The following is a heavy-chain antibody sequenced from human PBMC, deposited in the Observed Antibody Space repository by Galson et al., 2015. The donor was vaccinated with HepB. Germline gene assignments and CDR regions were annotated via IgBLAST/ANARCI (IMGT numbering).Heavy chain of an antibody. D-gene: IGHD3-9*01. CDR2: IYWDDDK. CDR3: AHRPGGYFDWLLGWFDP. Sequence: PALVKPTQTLTLTCTFSGFSLSTSGVGVGWIRQPPGKALEWLALIYWDDDKRYSPSLKSRLTITKDTSKNQVVLTMTNMDPVDTATYYCAHRPGGYFDWLLGWFDPWGQGTLVTVSS. V-gene: IGHV2-5*02. CDR1: GFSLSTSGVG. J-gene: IGHJ5*02.